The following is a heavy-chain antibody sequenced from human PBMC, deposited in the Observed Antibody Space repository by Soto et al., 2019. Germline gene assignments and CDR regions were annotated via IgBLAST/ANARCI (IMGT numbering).Heavy chain of an antibody. CDR3: ARIDYGDFYYFDY. Sequence: PSETLSLTCTVSGGSISSGDYYWSWIRQPPGKGLEWIGYIYYSGSTYYNPSLKSRVTISVDTSKNQFSLKLSSVTAADTAVYYCARIDYGDFYYFDYWGQGTLSPSPQ. J-gene: IGHJ4*02. D-gene: IGHD4-17*01. V-gene: IGHV4-30-4*01. CDR1: GGSISSGDYY. CDR2: IYYSGST.